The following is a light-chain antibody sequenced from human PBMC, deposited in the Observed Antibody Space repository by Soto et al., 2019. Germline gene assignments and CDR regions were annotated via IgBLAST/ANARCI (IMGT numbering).Light chain of an antibody. Sequence: IQMNQSPSSLSASVGDRVTITCRASQSISSYLNWYQQKPGKAPKLLIYAASSLQSGVPSRFSGSGSGTDFTLTISSLQPEDFATYYCQQSYSTRWTFGQGTKVDIK. V-gene: IGKV1-39*01. CDR1: QSISSY. CDR3: QQSYSTRWT. CDR2: AAS. J-gene: IGKJ1*01.